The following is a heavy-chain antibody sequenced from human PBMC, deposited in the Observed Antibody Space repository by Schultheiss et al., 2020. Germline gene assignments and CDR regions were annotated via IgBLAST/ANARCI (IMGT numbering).Heavy chain of an antibody. CDR1: GYIFTGYY. CDR2: INPHSGGT. D-gene: IGHD2-2*01. J-gene: IGHJ4*02. Sequence: SVKVSCKASGYIFTGYYIHWVRQAPGQGLEWMGRINPHSGGTNYAQKFQGRVTMTRDTSISTAYMELSRLRSDDTAVYYCARIDIDCSSTSCPEDYWGQGTLGTVSS. CDR3: ARIDIDCSSTSCPEDY. V-gene: IGHV1-2*06.